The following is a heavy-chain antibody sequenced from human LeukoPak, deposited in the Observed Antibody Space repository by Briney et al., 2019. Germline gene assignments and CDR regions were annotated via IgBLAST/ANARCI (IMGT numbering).Heavy chain of an antibody. CDR1: GFTFSSYG. CDR3: ARGLAAAGTNY. D-gene: IGHD6-13*01. Sequence: GGSLRLSCAASGFTFSSYGMSWVRQAPGKGLEWVSAISGSGGSTYYADSVKGRFTISRDNSKNTLYLQMNSLRAEDTAVYYCARGLAAAGTNYWGQGTLVTVSS. V-gene: IGHV3-23*01. CDR2: ISGSGGST. J-gene: IGHJ4*02.